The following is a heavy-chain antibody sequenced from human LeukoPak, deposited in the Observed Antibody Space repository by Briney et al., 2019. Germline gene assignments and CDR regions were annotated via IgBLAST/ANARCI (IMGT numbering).Heavy chain of an antibody. CDR1: GFTFSSYA. D-gene: IGHD1-26*01. CDR2: ISYDGSNK. Sequence: GRSLRLSCAASGFTFSSYAMHWVRQAPGKGLEWVAVISYDGSNKYYADSVKGRFTISRDNSKNTLYLQMNSPRAEDTAVYYCARDPSGSYYGGGSWFDPWGQGTLVTVSS. J-gene: IGHJ5*02. CDR3: ARDPSGSYYGGGSWFDP. V-gene: IGHV3-30*04.